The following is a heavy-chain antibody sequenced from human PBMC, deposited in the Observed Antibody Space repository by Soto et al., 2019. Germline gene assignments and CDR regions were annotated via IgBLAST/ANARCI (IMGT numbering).Heavy chain of an antibody. CDR2: IDTSDSYT. CDR1: EYSFTNYR. CDR3: ATTPVVRGRELRYYYGMDV. J-gene: IGHJ6*02. Sequence: VESPKISCKGSEYSFTNYRIRWVRQMPGKGLEWMGRIDTSDSYTNYSPAFQGHVTISVDTSISTAYLQWRSLKASDTATYYCATTPVVRGRELRYYYGMDVWGQGTTVTVSS. V-gene: IGHV5-10-1*01. D-gene: IGHD3-10*01.